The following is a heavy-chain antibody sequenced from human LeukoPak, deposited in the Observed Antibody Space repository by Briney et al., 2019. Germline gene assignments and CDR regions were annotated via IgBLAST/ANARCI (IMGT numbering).Heavy chain of an antibody. CDR2: IYYSGST. J-gene: IGHJ4*02. CDR1: GGSISSGDYY. V-gene: IGHV4-30-4*08. Sequence: SETLSLTCTVSGGSISSGDYYWSWIRQPPGKGLEWIGYIYYSGSTYYNPSLKSRVTISVDTSKNQFSLKLSSVTAADTAVYYCARRSSSWSASFDYWGQGTLVTVSS. D-gene: IGHD6-13*01. CDR3: ARRSSSWSASFDY.